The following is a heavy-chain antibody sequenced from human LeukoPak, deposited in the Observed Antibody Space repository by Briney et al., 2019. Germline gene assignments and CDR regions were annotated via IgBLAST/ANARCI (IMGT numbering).Heavy chain of an antibody. V-gene: IGHV4-34*01. CDR1: GGSFSGYY. J-gene: IGHJ6*03. CDR2: INHSGST. D-gene: IGHD2-2*01. Sequence: PSETLSLTCAVYGGSFSGYYWGSIRHPPGKGLEWIWEINHSGSTHYNQSLKSRVTISVDTSKNQFSLKLSSVTAADTAVYYCARNSPDIVEVPAAAYYYYYYYMDVWGKGTTVTVSS. CDR3: ARNSPDIVEVPAAAYYYYYYYMDV.